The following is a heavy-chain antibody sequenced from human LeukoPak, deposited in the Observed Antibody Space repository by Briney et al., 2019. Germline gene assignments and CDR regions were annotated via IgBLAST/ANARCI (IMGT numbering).Heavy chain of an antibody. CDR1: GYTFSSYG. CDR3: ARGLKMTTNYFDY. Sequence: ASVKVSCKTSGYTFSSYGLTWMRQAPGQGPEWLGWSSPYNGNTNYAQKFQGRVTMTTDTSTNTAYMELRSLRSDDTAVYYCARGLKMTTNYFDYWGQGTLVTVSS. CDR2: SSPYNGNT. J-gene: IGHJ4*02. V-gene: IGHV1-18*01. D-gene: IGHD1-14*01.